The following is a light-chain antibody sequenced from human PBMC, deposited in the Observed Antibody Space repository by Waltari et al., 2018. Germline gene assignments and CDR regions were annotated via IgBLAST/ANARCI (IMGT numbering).Light chain of an antibody. CDR2: GAS. CDR1: QTVSRS. Sequence: IVLTQSPCTLSLTPGERATLPCRASQTVSRSLAWYQQKPGQAPKLLIYGASTRATGIPDRFTGSGSGTDFSLTISSLEPEDFAIYFCQHYVRLPATFGQGTKVEIK. V-gene: IGKV3-20*01. CDR3: QHYVRLPAT. J-gene: IGKJ1*01.